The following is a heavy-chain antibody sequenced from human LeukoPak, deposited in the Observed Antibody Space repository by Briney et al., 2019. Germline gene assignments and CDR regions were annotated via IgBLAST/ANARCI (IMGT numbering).Heavy chain of an antibody. CDR3: ARDSRLDTAMPNLHFDY. V-gene: IGHV3-74*01. Sequence: RGSLRLSCAASGFTLSSYWMHWVRQAPGKGLVWVSRMNSDGSDTTYADSVKGRFTTSRDNAKNTLYLQMNSLRAEDTAVYYCARDSRLDTAMPNLHFDYWGQGTLVTVSS. D-gene: IGHD5-18*01. CDR2: MNSDGSDT. CDR1: GFTLSSYW. J-gene: IGHJ4*02.